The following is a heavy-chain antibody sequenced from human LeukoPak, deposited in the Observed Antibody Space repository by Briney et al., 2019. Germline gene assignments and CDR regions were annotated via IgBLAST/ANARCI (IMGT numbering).Heavy chain of an antibody. CDR3: ARAGNNWNDCRFDY. CDR2: IYTSGST. CDR1: GGSIISYY. Sequence: SETLSLTCTVPGGSIISYYWSWIRQPAGKGLEWIGRIYTSGSTNYNPSLKSRVTISVDKSKNQFSLKLSSVTAADTAVYYCARAGNNWNDCRFDYWGQGTLVTVSS. V-gene: IGHV4-4*07. D-gene: IGHD1-1*01. J-gene: IGHJ4*02.